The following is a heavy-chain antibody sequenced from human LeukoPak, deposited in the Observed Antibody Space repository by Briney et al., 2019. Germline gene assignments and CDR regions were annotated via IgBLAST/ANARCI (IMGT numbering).Heavy chain of an antibody. CDR1: GGSFSGFY. CDR3: ARGLSSGWVDY. J-gene: IGHJ4*02. D-gene: IGHD6-19*01. CDR2: IIHTGIT. Sequence: PETLSLTCAVYGGSFSGFYWTWIRQPPGEGLEWIGEIIHTGITNYNPSLSGRVTISLDTSKHQFSLKLSSVTAADTAVYYCARGLSSGWVDYWGQGTLVTVSS. V-gene: IGHV4-34*01.